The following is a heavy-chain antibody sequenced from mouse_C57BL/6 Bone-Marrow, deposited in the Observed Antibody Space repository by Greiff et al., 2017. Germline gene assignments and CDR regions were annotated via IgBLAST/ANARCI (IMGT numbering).Heavy chain of an antibody. CDR3: AMGLRSDY. J-gene: IGHJ2*01. V-gene: IGHV1-69*01. CDR2: IDPSDSYT. CDR1: GYTFTSYW. Sequence: QVQLQQPGAELVMPGASVKLSCKASGYTFTSYWMHWVKQRPGQGLEWIGEIDPSDSYTNYNQKFKGKSTMTVDKSSSTAYMQLSSLTSEDSAVYYCAMGLRSDYWGQGTTLTVSS. D-gene: IGHD2-4*01.